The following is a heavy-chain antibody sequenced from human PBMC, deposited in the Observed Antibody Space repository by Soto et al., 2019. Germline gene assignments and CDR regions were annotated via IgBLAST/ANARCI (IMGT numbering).Heavy chain of an antibody. CDR3: AKSGGNGWFADAFDV. V-gene: IGHV3-53*01. CDR2: IYSGGST. CDR1: GFIVSSYY. Sequence: GGSLRLSCAGSGFIVSSYYMSWVRQAPGKGLEWISVIYSGGSTYYADSVKGRFTISRDNSENTLYLQLNSLRAEDTAVYYCAKSGGNGWFADAFDVWGQGTMVIVSS. D-gene: IGHD6-19*01. J-gene: IGHJ3*01.